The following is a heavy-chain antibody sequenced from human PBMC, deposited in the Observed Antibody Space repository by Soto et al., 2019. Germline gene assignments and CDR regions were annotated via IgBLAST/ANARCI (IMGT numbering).Heavy chain of an antibody. D-gene: IGHD6-13*01. CDR1: GFTFSSYN. V-gene: IGHV3-48*02. J-gene: IGHJ4*02. Sequence: GGSLRLSGAASGFTFSSYNINWVRQAPWKGLEWVSYISRGSTTIYYADSVKGRFTISRDDAKDSLYLQMDSLRDEDTAVYYCARDSNKWYSSYFGYGGQGTLVNVSS. CDR2: ISRGSTTI. CDR3: ARDSNKWYSSYFGY.